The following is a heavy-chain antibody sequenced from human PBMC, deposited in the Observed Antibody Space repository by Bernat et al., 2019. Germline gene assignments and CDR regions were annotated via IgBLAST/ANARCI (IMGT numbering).Heavy chain of an antibody. CDR2: IWYDGSNK. Sequence: QVQLVESGGGVVQPGRSLRLSCAASGFTFSSYGMHWVRQAPGKGLEWVDVIWYDGSNKYYADSVKGRFTISRDNSKNTLYLQMNSLRAEDTAVYYCARVRYSNHPFDYWGQGTLVTVSS. CDR3: ARVRYSNHPFDY. D-gene: IGHD6-13*01. V-gene: IGHV3-33*01. J-gene: IGHJ4*02. CDR1: GFTFSSYG.